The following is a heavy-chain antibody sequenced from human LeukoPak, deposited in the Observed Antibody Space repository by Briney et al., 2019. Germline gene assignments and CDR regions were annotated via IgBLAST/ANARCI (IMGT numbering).Heavy chain of an antibody. D-gene: IGHD5-12*01. CDR3: ARDRGYSGYDFFDY. J-gene: IGHJ4*02. Sequence: PGGSLRLSCAASGFTFSSYAMHWVRQAPGKGLEWVAVISYDGSNKYYADSVKGRFTISRDNSKNTLYLQMNSLRAEDTAVYYCARDRGYSGYDFFDYWGQGTLVTFSS. CDR2: ISYDGSNK. V-gene: IGHV3-30*04. CDR1: GFTFSSYA.